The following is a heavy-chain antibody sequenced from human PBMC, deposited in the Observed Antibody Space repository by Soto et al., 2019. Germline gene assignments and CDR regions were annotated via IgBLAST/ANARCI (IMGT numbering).Heavy chain of an antibody. V-gene: IGHV4-30-2*01. Sequence: SETLSLTCAVSGGSISSGGYSWSWIRQPPGKGLEWIGYIYHSGSTYYNPSLKSRVTISVDRSKNQFSLKLSSVTAADTAVYYCARVYSSGWYRGYYFDYWGQGTLVTVSS. D-gene: IGHD6-19*01. CDR1: GGSISSGGYS. J-gene: IGHJ4*02. CDR2: IYHSGST. CDR3: ARVYSSGWYRGYYFDY.